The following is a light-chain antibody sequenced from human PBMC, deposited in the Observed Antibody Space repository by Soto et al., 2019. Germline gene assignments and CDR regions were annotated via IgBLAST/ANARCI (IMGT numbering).Light chain of an antibody. CDR3: QQLNSYPPT. Sequence: DIRLTQTPSFIAASVPARAPSPCRASQGISSYLAWYQQKPGKAPKLLIYAASTLQSGVPSRFSGSGSGTEFTLTISSLQPEDFATYYCQQLNSYPPTFGPGTKVDIK. CDR1: QGISSY. J-gene: IGKJ3*01. CDR2: AAS. V-gene: IGKV1-9*01.